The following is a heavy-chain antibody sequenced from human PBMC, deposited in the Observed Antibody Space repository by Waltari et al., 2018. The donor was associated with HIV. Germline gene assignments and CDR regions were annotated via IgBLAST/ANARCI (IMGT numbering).Heavy chain of an antibody. V-gene: IGHV4-39*07. J-gene: IGHJ4*02. CDR3: ARERYCSGGSCPFDY. CDR1: GGSISSSSYY. D-gene: IGHD2-15*01. Sequence: QLQLQESGPGLVNPSETLSPTCTVSGGSISSSSYYWGWIRQPPGKGLEWIGSIYYSGSTYYNPSLKSRVTISVDTSKNQFSLKLSSVTAADTAVYYCARERYCSGGSCPFDYWGQGTLVTVSS. CDR2: IYYSGST.